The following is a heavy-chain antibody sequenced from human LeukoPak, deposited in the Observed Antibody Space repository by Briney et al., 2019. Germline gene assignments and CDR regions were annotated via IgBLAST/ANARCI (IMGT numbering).Heavy chain of an antibody. CDR1: GGTFSSYA. Sequence: ASVKVSCKASGGTFSSYAISWVRQAPGQGLEWMGGIIPIFGTANYAQKFQGRVTITADESTSTAYMELSSLRSEDTAVYCCAGGIFPFRGFDPWGQGTLVTVSS. V-gene: IGHV1-69*01. D-gene: IGHD2-15*01. CDR2: IIPIFGTA. J-gene: IGHJ5*02. CDR3: AGGIFPFRGFDP.